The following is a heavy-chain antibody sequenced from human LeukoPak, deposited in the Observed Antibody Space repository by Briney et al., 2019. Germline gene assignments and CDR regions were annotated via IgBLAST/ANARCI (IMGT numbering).Heavy chain of an antibody. CDR1: GGSISSGGYS. CDR3: ARAGYSSSWYGSGWFDP. D-gene: IGHD6-13*01. V-gene: IGHV4-61*08. J-gene: IGHJ5*02. CDR2: MYYSGST. Sequence: SETLSLTCAVSGGSISSGGYSWSWIRQPPGKGLEWIGYMYYSGSTNYNPSLKSRVTISVDTSKNQFSLKLSSVTAADTAVYYCARAGYSSSWYGSGWFDPWGQGTLVTVSS.